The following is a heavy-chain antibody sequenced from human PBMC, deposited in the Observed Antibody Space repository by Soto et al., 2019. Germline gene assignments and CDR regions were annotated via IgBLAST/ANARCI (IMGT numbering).Heavy chain of an antibody. CDR3: ARGDCSGGSCRFLDY. CDR1: GGSISSGDYY. V-gene: IGHV4-30-4*01. D-gene: IGHD2-15*01. CDR2: IYYSGST. J-gene: IGHJ4*01. Sequence: SETLSLTCTVSGGSISSGDYYWSWIRQPPGKGLEWIGYIYYSGSTYYNPSLKSRVTISVDRSKNQFSLKLSSMTAADAAVYYCARGDCSGGSCRFLDYLRHGTLVT.